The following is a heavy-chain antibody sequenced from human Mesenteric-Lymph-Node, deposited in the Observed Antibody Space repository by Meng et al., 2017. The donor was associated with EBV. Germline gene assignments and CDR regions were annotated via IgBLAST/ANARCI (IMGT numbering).Heavy chain of an antibody. J-gene: IGHJ4*02. CDR3: VGGVAADGSVDY. V-gene: IGHV4-30-4*01. CDR1: GGTIRSGGYY. Sequence: QGQRQGSGPGLVKPSQTLSLTCAVSGGTIRSGGYYWSWIRQPPGKGLEWIGYIYYSGDTYYNPSLKSRVTISVDTSKNQFSLKLSSVTAADTAVYYCVGGVAADGSVDYWGQGTLVTVSS. CDR2: IYYSGDT. D-gene: IGHD6-13*01.